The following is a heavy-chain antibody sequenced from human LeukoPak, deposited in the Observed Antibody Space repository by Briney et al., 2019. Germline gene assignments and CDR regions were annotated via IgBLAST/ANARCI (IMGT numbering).Heavy chain of an antibody. Sequence: PLQTLSLTCTVSGGSISSGSYYWSWIRQPAGKGLEWIGYIYYSGSTNYNPSLKSRVTISVDTSKNQFSLKLSSVTAADTAVYYCARVNLGLDWLLYEAFDIWGQGTMVTVSS. CDR2: IYYSGST. V-gene: IGHV4-61*10. CDR1: GGSISSGSYY. D-gene: IGHD3-9*01. J-gene: IGHJ3*02. CDR3: ARVNLGLDWLLYEAFDI.